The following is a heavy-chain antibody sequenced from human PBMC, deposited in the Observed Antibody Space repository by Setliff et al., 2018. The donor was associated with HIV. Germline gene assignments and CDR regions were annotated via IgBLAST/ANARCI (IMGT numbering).Heavy chain of an antibody. V-gene: IGHV4-4*07. CDR1: GGSITSSY. D-gene: IGHD6-13*01. CDR3: AREERIAAAGA. J-gene: IGHJ5*02. Sequence: SETLSLTCTVSGGSITSSYWSWIRQPAGKGLEWIGRIYHSGSTYYNPSLKSRVTISVDTSKNQFSLKLSSVTAADTAVYYCAREERIAAAGAWGQGTLVTVSS. CDR2: IYHSGST.